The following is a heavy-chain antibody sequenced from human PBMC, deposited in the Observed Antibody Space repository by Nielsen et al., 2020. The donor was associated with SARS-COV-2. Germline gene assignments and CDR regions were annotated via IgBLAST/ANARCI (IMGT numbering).Heavy chain of an antibody. CDR1: GYTFTSYG. V-gene: IGHV1-8*02. CDR3: ARGLGKYYYYYGMDV. CDR2: MNPNSGNT. J-gene: IGHJ6*02. D-gene: IGHD4-23*01. Sequence: ASVKVSCTASGYTFTSYGISWVRQAPGQGLEWMGWMNPNSGNTGYAQKFQGRVTMTRNTSISTAYMELSSLRSEDTAVYYCARGLGKYYYYYGMDVWGQGTTVTVSS.